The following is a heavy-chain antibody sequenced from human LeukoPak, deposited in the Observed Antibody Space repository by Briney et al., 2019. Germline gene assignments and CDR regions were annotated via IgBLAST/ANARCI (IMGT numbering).Heavy chain of an antibody. J-gene: IGHJ4*02. D-gene: IGHD1-14*01. CDR3: ANGRHAPGLLDY. Sequence: GGSLRLSCAASGFTFSSYAMSWVRQAPGKGPEWVSAISGSGGSTYYADSVKGRFTISRDNSKNTLYLQMNSLRAEDTAVYYCANGRHAPGLLDYWGQGTLVTVSS. CDR2: ISGSGGST. CDR1: GFTFSSYA. V-gene: IGHV3-23*01.